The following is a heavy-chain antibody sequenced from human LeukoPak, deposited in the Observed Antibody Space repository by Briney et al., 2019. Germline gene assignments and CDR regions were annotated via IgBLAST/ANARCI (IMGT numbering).Heavy chain of an antibody. CDR2: ITGSGGTT. CDR3: AKSRSEVVVAAANY. V-gene: IGHV3-23*01. CDR1: GFTFSSYA. J-gene: IGHJ4*02. Sequence: GGSLRLSCAASGFTFSSYAMNWVRQAPGKGLERVSAITGSGGTTYYADSVRGRFTISRDNSKNTLYLQMNSLGAEDTAIYYCAKSRSEVVVAAANYWGQGTLITVSS. D-gene: IGHD2-15*01.